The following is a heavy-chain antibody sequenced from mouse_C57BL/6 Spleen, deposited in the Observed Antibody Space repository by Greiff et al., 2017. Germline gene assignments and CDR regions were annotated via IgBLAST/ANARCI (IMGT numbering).Heavy chain of an antibody. CDR3: ARGDYYGSHYLDY. D-gene: IGHD1-1*01. Sequence: QIQLQQSEAELVRPGASVTLSCKASGYTFTDYEMHWVKQTPVHGLEWIGAIDPETGGTAYNQKFKGKAILTVDKSSSTAYMELRSLTSEDSAVYYGARGDYYGSHYLDYWGQGTTLTVSS. CDR2: IDPETGGT. J-gene: IGHJ2*01. V-gene: IGHV1-15*01. CDR1: GYTFTDYE.